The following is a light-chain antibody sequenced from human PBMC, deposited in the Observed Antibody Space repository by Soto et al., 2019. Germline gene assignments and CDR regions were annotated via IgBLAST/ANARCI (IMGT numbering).Light chain of an antibody. CDR1: SSDVGSFNL. CDR2: EVN. Sequence: QSALTQPASVSGSPGQSITFSCTGTSSDVGSFNLVSWYQQHPGKAPKRIIYEVNKRPLGVSNRFSGSKSANTASLTISGLQAEDEADYYCCSYAGSRWVFGGGTKVTVL. CDR3: CSYAGSRWV. J-gene: IGLJ3*02. V-gene: IGLV2-23*02.